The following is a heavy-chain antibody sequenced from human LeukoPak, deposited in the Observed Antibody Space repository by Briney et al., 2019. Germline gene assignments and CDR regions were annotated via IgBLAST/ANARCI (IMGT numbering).Heavy chain of an antibody. CDR3: AKMGEAAGTHFDY. D-gene: IGHD6-13*01. J-gene: IGHJ4*02. V-gene: IGHV3-23*01. Sequence: GGSLRLSCAASGFTFNTLAMSWVRQAPGKGLEWVPAINARGFITYYADSVKGRFTISRDNSKNTLYLQMNSLRAEDTAVYYCAKMGEAAGTHFDYWGQGTLATVSS. CDR2: INARGFIT. CDR1: GFTFNTLA.